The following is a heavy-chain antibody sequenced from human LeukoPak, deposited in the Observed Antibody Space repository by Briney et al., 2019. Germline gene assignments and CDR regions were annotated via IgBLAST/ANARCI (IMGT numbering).Heavy chain of an antibody. D-gene: IGHD2-21*01. Sequence: GASVKVSCKASGYTFTGYYMHWVRQAPGQGLEWMGWINPNSGGSGGTNYAQKFQGRVTMTRDTSISTAYMELSRLRSDDTAVYYCARVIAVHLQDWGQGTLVTVSS. CDR1: GYTFTGYY. CDR2: INPNSGGSGGT. J-gene: IGHJ1*01. V-gene: IGHV1-2*02. CDR3: ARVIAVHLQD.